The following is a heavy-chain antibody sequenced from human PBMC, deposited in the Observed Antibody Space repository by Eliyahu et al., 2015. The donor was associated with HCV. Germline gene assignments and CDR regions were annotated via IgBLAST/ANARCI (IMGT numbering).Heavy chain of an antibody. V-gene: IGHV3-33*01. D-gene: IGHD3-3*01. J-gene: IGHJ3*02. CDR3: ARSYFETIFGVVTVDAFDI. Sequence: QVQLVESGGGVVQPGRSLRLSXAASGFSFSXXGXHWARQDPGKGXGWXAVIWYDGSNKYYADSVKGRFTISRDNSKNTLYLQMNSLRAEDTAVYYCARSYFETIFGVVTVDAFDIWGQGTMVTVSS. CDR2: IWYDGSNK. CDR1: GFSFSXXG.